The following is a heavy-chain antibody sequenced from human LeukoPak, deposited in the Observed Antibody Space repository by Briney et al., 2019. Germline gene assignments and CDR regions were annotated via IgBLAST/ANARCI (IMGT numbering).Heavy chain of an antibody. CDR3: AKYWGAYGDYRGRYMDV. D-gene: IGHD4-17*01. Sequence: QPGGSLRLSCAASGFTFSNYGMHWVRQAPGKGLEWVAFIRYDGSNKCYADSVKGRFTISRDNSKNTLYLQMNSLRAEDTAVYYCAKYWGAYGDYRGRYMDVWGKGTTVTVSS. CDR2: IRYDGSNK. V-gene: IGHV3-30*02. J-gene: IGHJ6*03. CDR1: GFTFSNYG.